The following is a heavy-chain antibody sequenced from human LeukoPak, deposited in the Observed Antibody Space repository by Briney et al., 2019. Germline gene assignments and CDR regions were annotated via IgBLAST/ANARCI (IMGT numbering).Heavy chain of an antibody. J-gene: IGHJ3*02. CDR3: ATGANRAVTPGAFDI. CDR1: GFTFDDYG. CDR2: INWNGGST. V-gene: IGHV3-20*04. Sequence: RPGVSLRLSCAASGFTFDDYGMSWVRQAPGKGLEWVSGINWNGGSTVYADSVKGRFTISRDNAKNSLYLQMNSLRAEDTALYYCATGANRAVTPGAFDIWGQGTMVTVSS. D-gene: IGHD4-17*01.